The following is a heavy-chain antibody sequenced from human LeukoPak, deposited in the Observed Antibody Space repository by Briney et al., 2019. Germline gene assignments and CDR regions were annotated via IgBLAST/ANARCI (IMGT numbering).Heavy chain of an antibody. D-gene: IGHD3-10*01. V-gene: IGHV3-9*01. CDR1: GFTFDDYA. CDR2: ISWNSGSI. J-gene: IGHJ5*02. Sequence: GGSLRLSCAASGFTFDDYAMHWVRQAPGKGLEWVSGISWNSGSIGYADSVKGRFTISRDNAKNSPYLQMNSLRAEDTALYYCAAFTMVRGVMFDPWGQGTLVTVSS. CDR3: AAFTMVRGVMFDP.